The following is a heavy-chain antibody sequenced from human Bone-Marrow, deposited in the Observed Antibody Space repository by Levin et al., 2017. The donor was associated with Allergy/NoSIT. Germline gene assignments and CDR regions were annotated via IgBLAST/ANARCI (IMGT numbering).Heavy chain of an antibody. D-gene: IGHD5-24*01. CDR2: IHSTGST. V-gene: IGHV4-59*12. CDR1: GGSISGSF. CDR3: ARNVEMATVGWRWFDP. Sequence: SQTLSLTCSVSGGSISGSFWSWIRQSPGKGLEWIAYIHSTGSTKYNPSLKSRVTVSVDPAQNQFSLKMTSMTAADTAVYFCARNVEMATVGWRWFDPWGQGTLVTVSS. J-gene: IGHJ5*02.